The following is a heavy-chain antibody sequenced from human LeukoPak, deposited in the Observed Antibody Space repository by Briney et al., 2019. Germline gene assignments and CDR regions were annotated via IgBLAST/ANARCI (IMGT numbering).Heavy chain of an antibody. CDR3: LLQMTYGELSDPDF. D-gene: IGHD3-16*02. V-gene: IGHV3-21*01. J-gene: IGHJ4*02. Sequence: GGSLRLSCAASGFTLSSLAMHWVRQAPGKGREWVSSSGTRSGTKYYADSVMGRFTLSRDSAMNSVSLQINRLRAEDTALYYCLLQMTYGELSDPDFRGQGTLVTVSS. CDR1: GFTLSSLA. CDR2: SGTRSGTK.